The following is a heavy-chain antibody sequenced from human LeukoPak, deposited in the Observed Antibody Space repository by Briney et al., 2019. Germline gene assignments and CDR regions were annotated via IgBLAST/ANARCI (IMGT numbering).Heavy chain of an antibody. J-gene: IGHJ4*02. CDR2: INSDGSST. CDR3: ASGTGYYPSDY. CDR1: GFTFNSYW. V-gene: IGHV3-74*01. D-gene: IGHD3/OR15-3a*01. Sequence: GGSLRLSCAASGFTFNSYWMHWVRQAPGKGLVWVSRINSDGSSTSYADSVKGRFTISRDNAKNTLYLQMNSLRAEDTAVYYCASGTGYYPSDYWGQGTLVTVSS.